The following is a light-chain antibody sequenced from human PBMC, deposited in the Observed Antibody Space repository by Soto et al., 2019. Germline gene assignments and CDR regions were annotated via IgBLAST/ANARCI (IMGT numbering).Light chain of an antibody. CDR2: GAS. CDR1: QSVDTH. CDR3: QQYHNWPPIT. V-gene: IGKV3D-15*01. Sequence: EIFLTQSPATLSLAPGERATLSFRASQSVDTHLAWYQQKPGQAPRLLIYGASTGATGTPARFSGSGSGSDFTLTISSLQSEDLAVYYCQQYHNWPPITFGQGTRLEIK. J-gene: IGKJ5*01.